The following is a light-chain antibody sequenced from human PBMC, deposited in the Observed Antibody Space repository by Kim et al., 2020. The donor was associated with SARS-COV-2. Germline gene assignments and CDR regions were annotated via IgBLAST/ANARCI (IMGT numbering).Light chain of an antibody. CDR2: AAS. V-gene: IGKV1-39*01. CDR1: QTISTY. CDR3: QQGHTAPLLT. Sequence: DIQMTQSPSSLAASVGDRVTIACRASQTISTYLNWYQQKPGKAPKLLIYAASSLQSGVPSRFSGSGSGTDFTLTISSLQPEDFGTYYCQQGHTAPLLTFGGGTKVDIK. J-gene: IGKJ4*01.